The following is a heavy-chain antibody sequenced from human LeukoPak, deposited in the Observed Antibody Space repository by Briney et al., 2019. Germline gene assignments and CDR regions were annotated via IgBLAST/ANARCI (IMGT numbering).Heavy chain of an antibody. D-gene: IGHD3-22*01. J-gene: IGHJ5*02. CDR3: ARTVYDSSGYYFERDDRFDP. CDR2: IYYSGST. CDR1: GGSISSSSYY. Sequence: SETLSLTCTVSGGSISSSSYYWGWIRQPPGKGLEWIGSIYYSGSTYYNPSLKSRVTISVDTSKNQFSLKLSSVTAADTAVYYCARTVYDSSGYYFERDDRFDPWGQGTLVTVSS. V-gene: IGHV4-39*07.